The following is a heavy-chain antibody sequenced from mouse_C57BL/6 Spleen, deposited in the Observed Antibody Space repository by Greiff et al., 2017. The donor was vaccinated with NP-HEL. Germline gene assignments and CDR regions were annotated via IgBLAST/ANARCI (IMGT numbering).Heavy chain of an antibody. J-gene: IGHJ2*01. V-gene: IGHV1-69*01. CDR1: GYTFTSYW. CDR2: IDPSDSYT. CDR3: ARSNDYYGSSYVDY. Sequence: QVQLQQPGAELVMPGASVKLSCKASGYTFTSYWMHWVKQRPGQGLEWIGEIDPSDSYTNYNQKFKGKSTLTVDKSSSTAYMQLSSLTSEDSAVYYCARSNDYYGSSYVDYWGQGTTRTVSS. D-gene: IGHD1-1*01.